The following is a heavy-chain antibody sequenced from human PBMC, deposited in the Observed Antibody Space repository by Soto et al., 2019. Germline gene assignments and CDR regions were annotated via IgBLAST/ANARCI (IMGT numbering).Heavy chain of an antibody. D-gene: IGHD2-15*01. Sequence: QVQLVQSGAEVKKPGASVKVSCKASGYTFTSYDINWVRQATGQGLEWMGWMNPNSGNTGYAQKFQGRVNKTRKTSISTAYMELSSLRSEDTAVYYCASALTRDYYYYGMDVWGQGTTVTVSS. CDR2: MNPNSGNT. V-gene: IGHV1-8*01. CDR1: GYTFTSYD. J-gene: IGHJ6*01. CDR3: ASALTRDYYYYGMDV.